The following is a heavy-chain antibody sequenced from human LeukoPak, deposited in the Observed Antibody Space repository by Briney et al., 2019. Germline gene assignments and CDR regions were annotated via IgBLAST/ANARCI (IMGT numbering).Heavy chain of an antibody. D-gene: IGHD3-10*01. J-gene: IGHJ5*02. CDR1: GFTFSSSS. Sequence: AGGSLRLSCAASGFTFSSSSMNWVRQAPGKGLEWVPSISSSSSYIYYADSVKGRFTISRDNAKYSLYLQVNSLRAEDTAVYYCARDSASLWFGELSGWFAPWGQGTLVTVSS. CDR3: ARDSASLWFGELSGWFAP. V-gene: IGHV3-21*01. CDR2: ISSSSSYI.